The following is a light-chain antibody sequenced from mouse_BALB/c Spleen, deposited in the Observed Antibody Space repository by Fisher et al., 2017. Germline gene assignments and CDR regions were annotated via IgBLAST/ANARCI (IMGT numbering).Light chain of an antibody. CDR1: QSLLNSGNQKNY. CDR3: QNDYSYPFT. Sequence: DIVITQTPSSLTVTAGEKVTMSCKSSQSLLNSGNQKNYLTWYQQKPGQPPKLLIYWASTRESGVPDRFTGSGSGTDFTLTISSVQAEDLAVYYCQNDYSYPFTFGAGTKLELK. V-gene: IGKV8-19*01. J-gene: IGKJ5*01. CDR2: WAS.